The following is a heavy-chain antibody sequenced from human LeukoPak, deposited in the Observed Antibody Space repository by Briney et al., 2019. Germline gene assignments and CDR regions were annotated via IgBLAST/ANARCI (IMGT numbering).Heavy chain of an antibody. V-gene: IGHV5-51*01. CDR2: IYPGDSDT. J-gene: IGHJ4*02. Sequence: GESLKISCKGSGYSFTSYWIGWVRQMPGKGLGWMGIIYPGDSDTRYSPSFQGQVTISADKSISTAYLQWSSLKASDTAMYYCARLIQATQAPDYSNSIDYWGQGTLVTVSS. CDR3: ARLIQATQAPDYSNSIDY. D-gene: IGHD4-11*01. CDR1: GYSFTSYW.